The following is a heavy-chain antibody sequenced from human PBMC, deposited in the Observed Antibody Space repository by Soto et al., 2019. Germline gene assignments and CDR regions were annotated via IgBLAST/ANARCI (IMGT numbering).Heavy chain of an antibody. CDR3: ARYQEGPGGTASFDY. CDR2: IWQDGSNK. V-gene: IGHV3-33*01. D-gene: IGHD5-18*01. CDR1: GFTFSSYG. J-gene: IGHJ4*02. Sequence: QVQLVESGGGVVQPGRSLRLSCAASGFTFSSYGLHWVSQSPGKGLEWVTIIWQDGSNKYYADSVKGRFTISRDNSKNTLYLKMNSLRVEDTAVDYCARYQEGPGGTASFDYWGQGTLVTVSS.